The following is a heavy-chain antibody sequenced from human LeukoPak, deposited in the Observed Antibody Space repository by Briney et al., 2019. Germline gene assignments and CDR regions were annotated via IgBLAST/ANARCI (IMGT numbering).Heavy chain of an antibody. D-gene: IGHD1-1*01. CDR2: IRQDGSQK. CDR1: GFAISTYW. CDR3: ATQRPTGAVDY. Sequence: RGSLRLSCVASGFAISTYWMSWVRQAPGKGLEWVANIRQDGSQKYYVDSVKGRFTISRDNAKNSLYLQMDSLRAEDTAVYSCATQRPTGAVDYWGQGTLVTVSS. J-gene: IGHJ4*02. V-gene: IGHV3-7*01.